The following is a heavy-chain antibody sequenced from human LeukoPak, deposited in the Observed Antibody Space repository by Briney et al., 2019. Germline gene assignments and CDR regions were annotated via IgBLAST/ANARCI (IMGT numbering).Heavy chain of an antibody. V-gene: IGHV1-24*01. J-gene: IGHJ3*01. CDR3: ATDLGDSDNYLNDAFDL. Sequence: ASVKVSCKVSGYTLTELSMHWVRQAPGKGLEWMGGFDPEDGETIYAQKFQGRVTMTEDTSTDTAYMELSSLRSEDTGLYFCATDLGDSDNYLNDAFDLWGQGTMVTVS. CDR1: GYTLTELS. CDR2: FDPEDGET. D-gene: IGHD3-22*01.